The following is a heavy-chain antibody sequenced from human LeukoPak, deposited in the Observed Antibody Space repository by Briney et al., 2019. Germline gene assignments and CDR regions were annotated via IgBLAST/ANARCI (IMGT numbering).Heavy chain of an antibody. V-gene: IGHV5-51*01. CDR1: GYSFTSYW. D-gene: IGHD3-22*01. Sequence: GESLKISCKGSGYSFTSYWIGWVRQMPGKSLEWMGGIYPGDSDIRYSPSFQGQVTISADKSISTSYLQWSSLKASDTAMYYCARTGDSSGYSWYFDLWGRGTLVTVSS. CDR2: IYPGDSDI. CDR3: ARTGDSSGYSWYFDL. J-gene: IGHJ2*01.